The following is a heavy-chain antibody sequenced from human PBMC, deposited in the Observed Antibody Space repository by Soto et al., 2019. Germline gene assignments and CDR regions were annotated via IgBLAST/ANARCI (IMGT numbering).Heavy chain of an antibody. V-gene: IGHV3-15*01. D-gene: IGHD3-22*01. CDR1: GFTFINAW. CDR2: IKSKTDGGTT. CDR3: TTEVDYYDSSGYYRYYFGY. Sequence: PGGSLRLSCAASGFTFINAWMRWVRQAPGKGLEWVGRIKSKTDGGTTDYAAPVKGRFTISRDDSKNMLYLQMNSLKTEDTAVYYCTTEVDYYDSSGYYRYYFGYWGQGTLVTVSS. J-gene: IGHJ4*02.